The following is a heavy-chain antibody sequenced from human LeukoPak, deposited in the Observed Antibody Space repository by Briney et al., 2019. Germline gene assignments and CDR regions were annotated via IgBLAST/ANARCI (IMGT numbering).Heavy chain of an antibody. J-gene: IGHJ4*02. Sequence: GGSLRLSCAASGFTFSSYAMSWVRQAPGKGLEWVSAISGRDGYTYYADSVKGRFTISRDNARNSLYLQMNSLRDEDTAVYYCARPYSSGSEPLDNWGQGALVTVSS. V-gene: IGHV3-23*01. CDR2: ISGRDGYT. CDR3: ARPYSSGSEPLDN. CDR1: GFTFSSYA. D-gene: IGHD6-19*01.